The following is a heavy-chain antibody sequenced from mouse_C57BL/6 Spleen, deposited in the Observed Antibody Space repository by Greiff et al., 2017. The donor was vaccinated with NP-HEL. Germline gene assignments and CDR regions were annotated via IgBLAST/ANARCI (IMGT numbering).Heavy chain of an antibody. CDR3: ARYYYGWAMDY. V-gene: IGHV1-26*01. CDR1: GYTFTDYY. Sequence: EVQLQQSGPELVKPGASVKISCKASGYTFTDYYMNWVKQSHGKSLEWIGDINPNNGGTSYNQKFKGKATLTVDKSSSTAYMELRSLTSEDSAVYYCARYYYGWAMDYWGQGTSVTVSS. D-gene: IGHD1-1*01. J-gene: IGHJ4*01. CDR2: INPNNGGT.